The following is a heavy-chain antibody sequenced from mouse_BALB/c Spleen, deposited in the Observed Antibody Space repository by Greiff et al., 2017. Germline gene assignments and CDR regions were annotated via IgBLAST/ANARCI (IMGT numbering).Heavy chain of an antibody. D-gene: IGHD2-10*01. Sequence: VQLKQSGAELVRSGASVKLSCTASGFNIKDYYMHWVKQRPEQGLEWIGWIDPENGDTEYAPKFQGKATMTADTSSNTAYLQLSSLTSEDTAVYYCIAYYGNSPYYFDYWGQGTTLTVSS. V-gene: IGHV14-4*02. CDR3: IAYYGNSPYYFDY. CDR2: IDPENGDT. CDR1: GFNIKDYY. J-gene: IGHJ2*01.